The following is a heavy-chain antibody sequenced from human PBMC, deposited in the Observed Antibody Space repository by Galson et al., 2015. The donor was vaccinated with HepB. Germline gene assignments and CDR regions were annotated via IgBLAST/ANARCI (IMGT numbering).Heavy chain of an antibody. D-gene: IGHD6-13*01. J-gene: IGHJ4*02. CDR3: AREGIAAPTNPVGY. V-gene: IGHV1-69*13. CDR2: ITPIFGTA. CDR1: GGTFSTYA. Sequence: SVKVSCKAPGGTFSTYAISWVRQAPGQGLEWMGGITPIFGTANYAQKFQGRVTITADESTSTACMELSSLRSEDTAMYYCAREGIAAPTNPVGYWGQGTQVTVSS.